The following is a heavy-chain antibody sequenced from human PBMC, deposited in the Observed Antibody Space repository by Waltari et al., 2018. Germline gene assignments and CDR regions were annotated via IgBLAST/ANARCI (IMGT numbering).Heavy chain of an antibody. CDR1: GGSISSSY. V-gene: IGHV4-4*07. CDR2: IYTSGST. Sequence: QVQLQESGPGLVKPSEPLSLTCTVSGGSISSSYWSWIRHPAGKGLEWIGRIYTSGSTNYNPSLKSRVTMSVDTSKNQFSLKLSSVTAADTAVYYCARYCSSTSCYERWFDPWGQGTLVTVSS. D-gene: IGHD2-2*01. CDR3: ARYCSSTSCYERWFDP. J-gene: IGHJ5*02.